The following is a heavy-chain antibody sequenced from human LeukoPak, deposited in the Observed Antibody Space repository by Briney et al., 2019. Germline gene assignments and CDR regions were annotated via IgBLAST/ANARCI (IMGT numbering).Heavy chain of an antibody. Sequence: GGSLRLSCAASGFTFSNYGMHWVRQAPGKGLEWVSVIYSGGSTYYADSVKGRFTISRDNSKNTLYLQMNSLRAEDTAVYYCVRGDYGDYTLFDYWGQGTLVTVSS. D-gene: IGHD4-17*01. CDR2: IYSGGST. CDR1: GFTFSNYG. V-gene: IGHV3-NL1*01. CDR3: VRGDYGDYTLFDY. J-gene: IGHJ4*02.